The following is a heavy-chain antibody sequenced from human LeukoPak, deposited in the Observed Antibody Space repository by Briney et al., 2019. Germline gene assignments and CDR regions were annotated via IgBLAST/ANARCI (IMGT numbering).Heavy chain of an antibody. J-gene: IGHJ3*02. CDR3: ARSVRTIAAAWHDAFDI. Sequence: SETLSLTCTVSGGSISSSSYYWGWIGQPPGKGLEWIGSIYYSGSTYYNPSLKSRVTISVDTSKNQFSLKLSSVTAADTAVYYCARSVRTIAAAWHDAFDIWGQGTMVTVSS. CDR2: IYYSGST. CDR1: GGSISSSSYY. D-gene: IGHD6-13*01. V-gene: IGHV4-39*01.